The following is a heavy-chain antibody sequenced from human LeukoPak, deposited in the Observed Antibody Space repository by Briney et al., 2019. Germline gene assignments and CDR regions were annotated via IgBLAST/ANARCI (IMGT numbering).Heavy chain of an antibody. V-gene: IGHV1-2*06. CDR2: VNPSSGVT. J-gene: IGHJ4*02. CDR1: GYTFTGYY. Sequence: EASVKDSCKASGYTFTGYYIHWVRQAPGQGLEWMGRVNPSSGVTYYVQKFEGRVTMTRDTSVSTVYMEVGNLTSDDTAMYFCVRRGFDSWGQGTLVTVSS. D-gene: IGHD3-16*01. CDR3: VRRGFDS.